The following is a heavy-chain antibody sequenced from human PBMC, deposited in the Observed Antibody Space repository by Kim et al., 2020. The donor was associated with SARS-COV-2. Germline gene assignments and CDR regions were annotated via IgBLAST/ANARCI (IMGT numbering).Heavy chain of an antibody. CDR2: T. CDR3: AAVAVTTYGNY. D-gene: IGHD4-17*01. J-gene: IGHJ4*02. Sequence: TNYAQKFQERVTITRDMSTSTAYMELSSLRSEDTAVYYCAAVAVTTYGNYWGQGTLVTVSS. V-gene: IGHV1-58*01.